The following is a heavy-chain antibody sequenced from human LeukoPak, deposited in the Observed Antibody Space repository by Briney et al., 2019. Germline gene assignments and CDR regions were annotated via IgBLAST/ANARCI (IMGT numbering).Heavy chain of an antibody. D-gene: IGHD6-19*01. CDR1: GGSFRGYY. V-gene: IGHV4-34*01. J-gene: IGHJ4*02. Sequence: SETLSLTCAVYGGSFRGYYWSWIRQPPGKGLEWIGEINHSGSTNYNPSLKSQVTISVDTSKNQFSLKLSSVTAADTAVYYCARGSPLGSSGWYFDYWGQGTLVTVSS. CDR2: INHSGST. CDR3: ARGSPLGSSGWYFDY.